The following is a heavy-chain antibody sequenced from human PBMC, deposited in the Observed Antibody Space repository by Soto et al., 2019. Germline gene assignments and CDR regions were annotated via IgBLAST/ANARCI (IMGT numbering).Heavy chain of an antibody. V-gene: IGHV4-59*12. J-gene: IGHJ4*02. CDR1: GGSISSYY. Sequence: PSETLSLTCTVSGGSISSYYWSWIRQPPGKGLEWIGYIYYSGSTNYNPSLKSRVTISLDTSKNQFSLSLSSVTAANTALYYCALRYDNRFYWGQGTLVTVSS. CDR2: IYYSGST. CDR3: ALRYDNRFY. D-gene: IGHD3-9*01.